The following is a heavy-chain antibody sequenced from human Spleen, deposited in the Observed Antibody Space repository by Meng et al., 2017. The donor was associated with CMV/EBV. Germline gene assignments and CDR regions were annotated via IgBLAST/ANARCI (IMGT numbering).Heavy chain of an antibody. CDR2: INHSGST. D-gene: IGHD2-15*01. J-gene: IGHJ4*02. Sequence: CAVYGGSFSGYYWSWIRQPPGKGLEWIGEINHSGSTNYNPSLKSRVTISVDTSKNQFSLKLSSVTAADTAVYYCARRRRISGWYFDYWGQGTLVTVS. CDR3: ARRRRISGWYFDY. CDR1: GGSFSGYY. V-gene: IGHV4-34*01.